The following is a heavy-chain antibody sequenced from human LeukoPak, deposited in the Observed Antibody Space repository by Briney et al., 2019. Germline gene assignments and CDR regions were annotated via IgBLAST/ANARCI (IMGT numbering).Heavy chain of an antibody. CDR2: IGGDGDT. CDR3: TRARYSGYDKYYIDY. V-gene: IGHV3-13*01. J-gene: IGHJ4*02. Sequence: GGSLRLSCAASGFTSSSYDMHWVRQATGKSLEWVSGIGGDGDTYYPDSVKGRFTISRDNAKNTLYLQMNSLRAEDTAVYYCTRARYSGYDKYYIDYWGQGTLVTVSS. CDR1: GFTSSSYD. D-gene: IGHD5-12*01.